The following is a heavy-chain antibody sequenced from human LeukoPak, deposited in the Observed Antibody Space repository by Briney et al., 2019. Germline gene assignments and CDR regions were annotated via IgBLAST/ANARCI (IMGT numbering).Heavy chain of an antibody. D-gene: IGHD3-3*01. CDR3: TRTGVYYDFWSGYCDY. V-gene: IGHV3-49*03. CDR2: IRSKAYGGTT. J-gene: IGHJ4*02. Sequence: PGGSLRLSCTASGFTFGDYAMSWFRQAPGKGLEWVGFIRSKAYGGTTEYAASVKGRFTISRDDSKSIAYLQMNSLKTEDTAVYYCTRTGVYYDFWSGYCDYWGQGTLVTVSS. CDR1: GFTFGDYA.